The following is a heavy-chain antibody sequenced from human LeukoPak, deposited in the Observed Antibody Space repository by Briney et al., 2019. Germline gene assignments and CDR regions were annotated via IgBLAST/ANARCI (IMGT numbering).Heavy chain of an antibody. J-gene: IGHJ4*02. Sequence: PGGSLRLSCAASGFTFSSYSMNWVRQAPGKGLEWVSSISSSSSYIYYADSVKGRFTISRDNAKNSLYLQMNSLKTEDTAVYYCTTVSKIQLWEETQIPNTYYFDYWGQGTLVTVSS. CDR2: ISSSSSYI. V-gene: IGHV3-21*03. CDR3: TTVSKIQLWEETQIPNTYYFDY. D-gene: IGHD5-18*01. CDR1: GFTFSSYS.